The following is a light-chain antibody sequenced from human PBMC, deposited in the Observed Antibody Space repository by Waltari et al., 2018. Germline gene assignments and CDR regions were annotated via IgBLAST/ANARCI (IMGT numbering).Light chain of an antibody. CDR2: KAS. V-gene: IGKV1-5*03. CDR3: QQYNSYSLLT. CDR1: QSISKL. J-gene: IGKJ4*01. Sequence: DIQMTHSPSTLSASVGDRFTITCRASQSISKLLAWYQQKPGKAPKLLIYKASTLESGVPSRFSGSGSGTEFTLTISSLQPDDFATYYCQQYNSYSLLTFGGGTKVEIK.